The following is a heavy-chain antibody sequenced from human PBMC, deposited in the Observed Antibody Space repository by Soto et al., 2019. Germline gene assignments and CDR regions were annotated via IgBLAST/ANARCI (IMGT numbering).Heavy chain of an antibody. CDR2: ISSSSIYI. J-gene: IGHJ6*02. Sequence: GGSLRLSCAASGFTFSSYSMKWVRQAPGKGLEWVASISSSSIYIYYADSVKGRFTISRDKAKNSLFLQMSSLRAEDSALYYCARHQGPAAGNYGMDAWGQGTTVTVP. CDR1: GFTFSSYS. V-gene: IGHV3-21*01. D-gene: IGHD6-13*01. CDR3: ARHQGPAAGNYGMDA.